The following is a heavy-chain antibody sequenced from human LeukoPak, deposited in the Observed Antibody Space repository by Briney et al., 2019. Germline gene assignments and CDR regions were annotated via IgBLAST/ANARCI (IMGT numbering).Heavy chain of an antibody. Sequence: GASVKVSCKASGGTFSSYAISWVRQAPGQGLEWMGRIIPIFGTANYAQKFQGRVTITTDESTSTAYMELSSLRSEDTAVYYCARTYYYGSGSPNQFDPWGQGTLVTVSS. CDR3: ARTYYYGSGSPNQFDP. CDR1: GGTFSSYA. D-gene: IGHD3-10*01. J-gene: IGHJ5*02. CDR2: IIPIFGTA. V-gene: IGHV1-69*05.